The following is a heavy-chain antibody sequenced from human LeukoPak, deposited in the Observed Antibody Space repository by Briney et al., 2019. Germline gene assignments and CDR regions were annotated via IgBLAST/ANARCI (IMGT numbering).Heavy chain of an antibody. D-gene: IGHD3-10*01. CDR2: IRYDGGDK. V-gene: IGHV3-30*02. Sequence: GGSLRLSCAASGFTFSSYGMHWVRQAPGKGLDWVASIRYDGGDKYYADSVKGRFTIFRDNSKNTLYLQMNSLRAEDTAVYYCAKFGDYGSGPVDYWGQGTLVTVSS. CDR3: AKFGDYGSGPVDY. J-gene: IGHJ4*02. CDR1: GFTFSSYG.